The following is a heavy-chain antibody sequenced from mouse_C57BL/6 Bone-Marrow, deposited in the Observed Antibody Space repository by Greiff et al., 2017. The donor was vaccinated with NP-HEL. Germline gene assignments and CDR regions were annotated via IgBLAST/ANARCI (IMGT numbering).Heavy chain of an antibody. CDR3: ARDCSSYDYYAMDY. J-gene: IGHJ4*01. V-gene: IGHV1-55*01. Sequence: QVQLQQPGAELVKPGASVKMSCKASGYTFTSYWITWVKQRPGQGLEWIGDIYPGSGSTNYNEKFKSKATLTVDTSSSTAYMQLSSLTSEDSAVYYCARDCSSYDYYAMDYWGQGTSVTVSS. CDR2: IYPGSGST. D-gene: IGHD1-1*01. CDR1: GYTFTSYW.